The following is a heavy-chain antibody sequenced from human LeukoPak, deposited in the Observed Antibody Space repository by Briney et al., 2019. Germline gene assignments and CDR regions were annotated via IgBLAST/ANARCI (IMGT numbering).Heavy chain of an antibody. CDR3: ARVRTNIVVVPADH. D-gene: IGHD2-2*01. J-gene: IGHJ5*02. V-gene: IGHV3-7*04. Sequence: GGSLRLSCAASGFTFSSYWMSWVRQAPGKGLEWAANIKQDGSETYYVDSVRGRFTISRDNAKNSLYLQMNSLRAEDTAVYYCARVRTNIVVVPADHWGQGTLVTVSS. CDR2: IKQDGSET. CDR1: GFTFSSYW.